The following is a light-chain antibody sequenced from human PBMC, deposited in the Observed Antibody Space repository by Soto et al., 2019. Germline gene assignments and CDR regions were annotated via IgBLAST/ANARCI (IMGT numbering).Light chain of an antibody. CDR2: DAS. J-gene: IGKJ1*01. CDR1: QSVSSY. CDR3: QQRSNWPSWT. Sequence: EIVLTQSPATLSLSPGGRATRSCRASQSVSSYLAWYHQKPGQAPRLLIYDASNRATGIPARFSGSGSGTGFTLTISSLEPEDFAVYYCQQRSNWPSWTFGQGTKVDIK. V-gene: IGKV3-11*01.